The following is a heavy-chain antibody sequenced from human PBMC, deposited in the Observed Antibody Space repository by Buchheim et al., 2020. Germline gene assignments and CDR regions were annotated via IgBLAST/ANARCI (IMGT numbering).Heavy chain of an antibody. J-gene: IGHJ5*02. Sequence: QVQLVQSGAEVKKPGASVKVSCKASGYTFTSYYMHWVRQAPRQGLEWMGIINPSGGSTSYAQKFQGRVTMTRDTSTSAVYMELSSLRSEDTAVYYCARVHITGLGTPTWFDPWGQGTL. V-gene: IGHV1-46*01. D-gene: IGHD3-16*01. CDR3: ARVHITGLGTPTWFDP. CDR2: INPSGGST. CDR1: GYTFTSYY.